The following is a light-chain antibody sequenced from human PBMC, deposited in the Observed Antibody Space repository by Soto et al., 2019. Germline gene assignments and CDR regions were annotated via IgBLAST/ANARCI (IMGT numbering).Light chain of an antibody. CDR1: QDINTY. Sequence: EVVLTQSPATLSLSTGEKATLSCRASQDINTYLGWYQQKPGQPPRLLIYDASNRASGIPARFSGSGSGTDFTLTIHTLEPEAFAIYYCQHRYNWPLTVGAGTKVDTK. CDR2: DAS. J-gene: IGKJ4*01. V-gene: IGKV3-11*01. CDR3: QHRYNWPLT.